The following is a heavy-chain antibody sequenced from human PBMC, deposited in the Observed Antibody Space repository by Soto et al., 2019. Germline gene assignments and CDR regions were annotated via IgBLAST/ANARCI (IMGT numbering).Heavy chain of an antibody. D-gene: IGHD2-2*01. Sequence: QVQLVQSGAEVKKPGASVKVSCKASGYTFTSYGISWVRQAPGQGLEWMGWISAYNGNTNYAQKLQGGVTMTTDTSTSTAYMERRSLRSDDTAVYYCARDSGIVLVGYYYGMDVWGQGTTVTVSS. V-gene: IGHV1-18*01. CDR2: ISAYNGNT. CDR3: ARDSGIVLVGYYYGMDV. CDR1: GYTFTSYG. J-gene: IGHJ6*02.